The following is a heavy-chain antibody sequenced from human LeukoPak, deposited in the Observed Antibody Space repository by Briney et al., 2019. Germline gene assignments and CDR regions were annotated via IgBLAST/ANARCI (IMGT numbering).Heavy chain of an antibody. CDR3: STVLNGDTDY. D-gene: IGHD7-27*01. Sequence: GGSLRLSCAASGFTFRNVWMSWVRQAPEKGLEWGCRIKSKSDGETTQYAAPVKGRITISRDDSRNTLYLHMDSLTTGDTAVYYCSTVLNGDTDYWGRGALVTVSS. J-gene: IGHJ4*02. CDR2: IKSKSDGETT. V-gene: IGHV3-15*01. CDR1: GFTFRNVW.